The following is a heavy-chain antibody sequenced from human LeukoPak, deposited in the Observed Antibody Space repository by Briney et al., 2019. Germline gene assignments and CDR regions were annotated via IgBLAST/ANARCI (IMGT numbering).Heavy chain of an antibody. CDR2: IYYSGST. Sequence: SETLSLTCTVSGGSISSSSYYWGWIRQPPGKGLEWIGSIYYSGSTYYNPSLKSRVTIPVDTSKNQFSLKLSSVTAADTAVYYCASQGATVYYFDYWGRGTLVTVSS. J-gene: IGHJ4*02. CDR1: GGSISSSSYY. CDR3: ASQGATVYYFDY. D-gene: IGHD4-11*01. V-gene: IGHV4-39*01.